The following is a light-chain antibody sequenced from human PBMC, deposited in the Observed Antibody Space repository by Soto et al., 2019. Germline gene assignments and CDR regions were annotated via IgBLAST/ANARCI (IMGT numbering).Light chain of an antibody. J-gene: IGKJ1*01. CDR3: QQYGGSPQT. V-gene: IGKV3-20*01. Sequence: EIVLTQPPGTLSLSPGERATLSCRASQSVTSNYVAWYKQKPGQAPRLLIYGASSRATGIPHRISGSGSGTDVARTISRLEPEDFAVYYCQQYGGSPQTFGQGTKGE. CDR2: GAS. CDR1: QSVTSNY.